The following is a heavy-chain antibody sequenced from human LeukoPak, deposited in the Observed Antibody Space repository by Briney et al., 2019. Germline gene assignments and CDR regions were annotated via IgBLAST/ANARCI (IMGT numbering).Heavy chain of an antibody. V-gene: IGHV4-4*09. J-gene: IGHJ4*02. CDR2: IYTSGST. CDR3: ARHPQAGTLDY. Sequence: SETLSLTCTVSGGSISSYYWSWIRQPPGKGLEWIGYIYTSGSTNYNPSLKSRVTISVDTSKNQFSLKLNSVTAADTAVYYCARHPQAGTLDYWGQGTLVTVSS. D-gene: IGHD1/OR15-1a*01. CDR1: GGSISSYY.